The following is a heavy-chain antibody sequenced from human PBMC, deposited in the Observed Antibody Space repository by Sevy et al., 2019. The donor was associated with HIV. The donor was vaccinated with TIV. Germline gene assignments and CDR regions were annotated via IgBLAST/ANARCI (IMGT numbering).Heavy chain of an antibody. Sequence: GGSLRLSCAASGFTFSGSAIHWVRQASGKGLEWVGRIRSKSNSHATAYAASVKGRFTISRDDSKNTAYLQMNSLKTEDTAVYYCTRHRLSMVRGIIVAHYFDYRGPGTLVTVSS. D-gene: IGHD3-10*01. J-gene: IGHJ4*02. V-gene: IGHV3-73*01. CDR2: IRSKSNSHAT. CDR3: TRHRLSMVRGIIVAHYFDY. CDR1: GFTFSGSA.